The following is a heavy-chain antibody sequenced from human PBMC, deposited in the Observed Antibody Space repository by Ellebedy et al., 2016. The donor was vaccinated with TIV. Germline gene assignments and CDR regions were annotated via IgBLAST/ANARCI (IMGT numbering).Heavy chain of an antibody. CDR3: ARGGVVAGADY. D-gene: IGHD6-19*01. Sequence: PGGSLRLSCAASGFTFSPYAMAWVRQAPGKGLEWVSGIVGSGAQKYADSVKGRFTISRDNSKRTVDLQMNSLRAEDTAVYYCARGGVVAGADYWGQGTLVTVSS. CDR2: IVGSGA. CDR1: GFTFSPYA. V-gene: IGHV3-23*01. J-gene: IGHJ4*02.